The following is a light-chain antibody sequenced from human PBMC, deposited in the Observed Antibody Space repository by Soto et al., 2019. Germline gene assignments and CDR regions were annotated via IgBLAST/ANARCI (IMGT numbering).Light chain of an antibody. CDR3: QQGYSTTVT. Sequence: IQMTQSPSSLSASVGDTVNITCRASQSITNYLNWYQQKPGKAPILLIYAASSLQSGVPSRFSGSGSGTDFTLTISSLQPEDFATYYCQQGYSTTVTFGQGTRLEIK. CDR1: QSITNY. CDR2: AAS. J-gene: IGKJ5*01. V-gene: IGKV1-39*01.